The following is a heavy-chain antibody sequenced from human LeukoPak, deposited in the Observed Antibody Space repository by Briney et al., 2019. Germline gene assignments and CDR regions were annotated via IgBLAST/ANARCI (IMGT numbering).Heavy chain of an antibody. Sequence: PGESLRLSCAASGFTFSNAWMSWVRQAPGKGLEWVGRIKSKTDGGATDYAAPVKGRFTISRDDSKNTLYLQMNSLKTEDTAVYYCTTDRDSSGWYDDYWGQGTLVTVSS. V-gene: IGHV3-15*01. CDR2: IKSKTDGGAT. J-gene: IGHJ4*02. CDR3: TTDRDSSGWYDDY. CDR1: GFTFSNAW. D-gene: IGHD6-19*01.